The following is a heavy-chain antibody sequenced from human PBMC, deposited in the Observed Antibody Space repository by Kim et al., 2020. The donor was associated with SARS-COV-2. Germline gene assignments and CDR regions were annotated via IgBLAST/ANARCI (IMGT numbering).Heavy chain of an antibody. D-gene: IGHD3-10*01. V-gene: IGHV4-39*01. CDR3: ARGTMVRGHYFDY. CDR1: GGSISSSSYY. Sequence: SETLSLTCTVSGGSISSSSYYWGWIRQPPGKGLEWIGSIYYSGSTYYNPSLKSRVTISVDTSKNQFSLKLSSVTAADTAVYYCARGTMVRGHYFDYWGQG. CDR2: IYYSGST. J-gene: IGHJ4*02.